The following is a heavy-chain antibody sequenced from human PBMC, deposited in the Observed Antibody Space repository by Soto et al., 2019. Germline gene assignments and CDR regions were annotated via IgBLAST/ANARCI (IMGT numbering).Heavy chain of an antibody. D-gene: IGHD6-13*01. Sequence: SETLSLTCTVSGGSISSYYWSWIRQPAGKGLEWIGRIYTSGSTNYNPSLKSRVTMSVDTSKNQFSLKLSSVTAADTAVYYCARDLGKGYSSTWYAKNYYYYSMDVWGQGTTVTVSS. CDR2: IYTSGST. J-gene: IGHJ6*02. CDR1: GGSISSYY. CDR3: ARDLGKGYSSTWYAKNYYYYSMDV. V-gene: IGHV4-4*07.